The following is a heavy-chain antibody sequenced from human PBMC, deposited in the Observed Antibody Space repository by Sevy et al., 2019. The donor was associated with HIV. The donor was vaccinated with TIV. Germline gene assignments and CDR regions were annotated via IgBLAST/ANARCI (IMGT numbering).Heavy chain of an antibody. CDR3: ARAFCTGGRCYSLAY. Sequence: ASVKVSCKSSGYTFSTYRITWVRQAPGQSFECMGWVSPHNGDTNYGQKFQGRVTMTTDTSTSTAYMELRSLRSDDTAVYYCARAFCTGGRCYSLAYWGQGSLVTVSS. CDR2: VSPHNGDT. CDR1: GYTFSTYR. J-gene: IGHJ4*02. D-gene: IGHD2-15*01. V-gene: IGHV1-18*01.